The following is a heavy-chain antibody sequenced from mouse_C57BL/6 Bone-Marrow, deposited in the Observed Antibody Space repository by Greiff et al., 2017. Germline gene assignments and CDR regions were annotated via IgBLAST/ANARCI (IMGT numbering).Heavy chain of an antibody. Sequence: QVQLQQPGAELVKPGASVKMSCKASGYTFTSYWITWVKQRPGQGLEWIGDIYPGSGSTNYTEKFKSKATLPVDTSSSTAYMQLSSRTSENSAVYDCARRGGCYAMDYWGRGNSVTVSS. D-gene: IGHD3-3*01. CDR3: ARRGGCYAMDY. CDR2: IYPGSGST. CDR1: GYTFTSYW. V-gene: IGHV1-55*01. J-gene: IGHJ4*01.